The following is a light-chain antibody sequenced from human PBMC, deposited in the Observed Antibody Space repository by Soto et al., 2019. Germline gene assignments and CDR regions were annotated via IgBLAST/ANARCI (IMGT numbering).Light chain of an antibody. CDR1: QSIRKN. CDR2: DAS. V-gene: IGKV3-20*01. Sequence: ENVLTQSPGPLSLSPGERATLSCRASQSIRKNLGWYEHNPGQAPRLLINDASRRAAGVPDRFSGSGSGTEFTLTISRLEPEDFAVYYCQQYGGSSRTFVQGTKVEIK. J-gene: IGKJ1*01. CDR3: QQYGGSSRT.